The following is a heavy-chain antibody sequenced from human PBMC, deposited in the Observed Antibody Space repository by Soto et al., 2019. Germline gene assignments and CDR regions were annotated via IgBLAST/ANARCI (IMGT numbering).Heavy chain of an antibody. V-gene: IGHV3-11*05. CDR3: ARDGTGWASYFDY. Sequence: QVQLVESGGGLVKPGGSLRLSCAASGFTFSDYYMTWIRQAPGKGLEWVSYISSTSSYTQYADSVRGRFTISRDNAKNSLFLQINSLRAEDTGVYYCARDGTGWASYFDYWGQGILVTVSS. CDR1: GFTFSDYY. CDR2: ISSTSSYT. J-gene: IGHJ4*02. D-gene: IGHD6-19*01.